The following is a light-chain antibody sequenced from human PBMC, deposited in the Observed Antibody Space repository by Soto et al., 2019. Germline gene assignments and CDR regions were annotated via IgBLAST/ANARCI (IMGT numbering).Light chain of an antibody. J-gene: IGLJ1*01. Sequence: YELAQTSSVSVAPGQTARISCGGNNIGGKSVHWYQQKPGQAPVVVVYDDSDRPSGIPERFSGSNSGNTATLTISRVEAGDEADYHCQVWDDNSDHHVFGTGTKVTVL. CDR2: DDS. CDR1: NIGGKS. V-gene: IGLV3-21*02. CDR3: QVWDDNSDHHV.